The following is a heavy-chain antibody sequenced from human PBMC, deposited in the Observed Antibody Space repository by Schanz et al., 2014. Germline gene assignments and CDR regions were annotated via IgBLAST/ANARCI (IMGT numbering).Heavy chain of an antibody. V-gene: IGHV3-23*04. CDR1: GFTFDKYA. D-gene: IGHD1-1*01. Sequence: EVQLVESGGGLVQPGGSLRLSCAASGFTFDKYAMHWVRQAPGKGLEWVSAISGRDGSTYYADSVRGRFTISRDNSKSTLYLQMSSLRAEDTAVYYCAKKVPAYNPFDSWGQGSLVTVSS. CDR3: AKKVPAYNPFDS. J-gene: IGHJ4*02. CDR2: ISGRDGST.